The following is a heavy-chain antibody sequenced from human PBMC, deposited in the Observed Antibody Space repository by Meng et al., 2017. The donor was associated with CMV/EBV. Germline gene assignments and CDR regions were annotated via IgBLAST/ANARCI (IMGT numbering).Heavy chain of an antibody. CDR1: GGSFSGYY. Sequence: QVRVPQWGAGLLQPSETLSLTCAVYGGSFSGYYWSWIRQPPGKGLEWIGEINHSGSTNYNPSLKSRVTISVDTSKNQFSLKLSSVTAADTAVYYCASSLTYPDYWGQGTLVTVSS. CDR3: ASSLTYPDY. V-gene: IGHV4-34*01. J-gene: IGHJ4*02. D-gene: IGHD2-15*01. CDR2: INHSGST.